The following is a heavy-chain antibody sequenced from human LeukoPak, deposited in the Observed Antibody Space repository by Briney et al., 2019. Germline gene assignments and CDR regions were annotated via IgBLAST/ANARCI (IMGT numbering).Heavy chain of an antibody. CDR1: GFTFSSYW. V-gene: IGHV3-7*01. Sequence: GGSVRLSCAASGFTFSSYWMRWVRQAPGKGLEWVANINQDGSAKDYGGSVKGRFTISRDNAKNSLYLQMNSLRAEGTAVYFCASAPNENYFDFWGQGTLVTVSS. CDR3: ASAPNENYFDF. J-gene: IGHJ4*02. CDR2: INQDGSAK.